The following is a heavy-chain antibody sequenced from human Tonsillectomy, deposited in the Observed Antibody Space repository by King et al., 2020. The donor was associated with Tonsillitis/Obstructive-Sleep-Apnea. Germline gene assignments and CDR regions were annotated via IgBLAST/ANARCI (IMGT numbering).Heavy chain of an antibody. CDR3: ARDFSTSPGAWYFDL. J-gene: IGHJ2*01. D-gene: IGHD6-6*01. Sequence: VQLQQSGPGLVKPSQTLSLTCAISGDIVSTDTAAWNWIRQSPSRGLEWLGRTYYRSKWYNDYAVSVKSRITINPDTSKNQFSLHLKSVTPEDTAVYYCARDFSTSPGAWYFDLWGRGTLVTVSS. V-gene: IGHV6-1*01. CDR1: GDIVSTDTAA. CDR2: TYYRSKWYN.